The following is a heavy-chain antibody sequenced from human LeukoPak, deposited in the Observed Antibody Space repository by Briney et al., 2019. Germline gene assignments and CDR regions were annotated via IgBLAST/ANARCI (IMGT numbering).Heavy chain of an antibody. CDR2: VYPGDSET. CDR1: GYSFTSYW. D-gene: IGHD6-6*01. CDR3: ATTSRHFDY. Sequence: GESLKISCKGSGYSFTSYWIGWVRQMPGRGLEWMGIVYPGDSETRYSTSFQGQVTISADKSINTAYLHWSSLRASDTAIYYCATTSRHFDYWCQGTLLTVSS. V-gene: IGHV5-51*01. J-gene: IGHJ4*02.